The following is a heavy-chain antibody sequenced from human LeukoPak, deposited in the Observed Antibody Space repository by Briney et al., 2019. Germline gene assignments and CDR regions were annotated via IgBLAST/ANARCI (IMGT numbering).Heavy chain of an antibody. J-gene: IGHJ5*02. CDR3: TRDGSSSWDYNWFDP. CDR1: GFTFGDYA. Sequence: GGSLRLSCTASGFTFGDYAMSWFRQAPGKGLEWVGFIRSKAYGGTTEYAASVKGRFTISGDDSKSIAYLQMNSLKTEDTAVYYCTRDGSSSWDYNWFDPWGQGTLVTVSS. V-gene: IGHV3-49*03. CDR2: IRSKAYGGTT. D-gene: IGHD6-13*01.